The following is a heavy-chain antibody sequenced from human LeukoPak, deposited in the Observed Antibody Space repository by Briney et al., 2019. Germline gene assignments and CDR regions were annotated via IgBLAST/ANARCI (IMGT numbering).Heavy chain of an antibody. J-gene: IGHJ4*02. CDR3: AKGDYGVDFDY. V-gene: IGHV3-30*04. Sequence: GRSLRLSCAASGFTFSSYAMHWVRQAPGKGLEWVAVISYDGSNKYYADSVKGRFTISRDNSKNTLYLQMNSLRAEDTAVYYCAKGDYGVDFDYWGQGTLVTVSS. D-gene: IGHD4-17*01. CDR1: GFTFSSYA. CDR2: ISYDGSNK.